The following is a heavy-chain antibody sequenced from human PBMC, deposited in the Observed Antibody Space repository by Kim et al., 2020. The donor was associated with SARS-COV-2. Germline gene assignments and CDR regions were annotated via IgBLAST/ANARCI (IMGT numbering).Heavy chain of an antibody. CDR2: IHHTGRT. D-gene: IGHD6-19*01. CDR3: VGHGGSGWFYFDS. V-gene: IGHV4-59*08. CDR1: GGSIGNYY. J-gene: IGHJ4*02. Sequence: SETLSLTCTVAGGSIGNYYWSWIRQPPGKGPEWIGHIHHTGRTAHNPSLKSRVTVSIDTSDNQFSLRLTSVTVADTAVDYCVGHGGSGWFYFDSWGPGTLVTVSS.